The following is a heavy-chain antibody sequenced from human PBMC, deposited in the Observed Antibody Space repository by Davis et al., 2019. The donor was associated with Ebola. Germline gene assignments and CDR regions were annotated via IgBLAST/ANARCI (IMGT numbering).Heavy chain of an antibody. V-gene: IGHV1-69*13. D-gene: IGHD6-19*01. Sequence: SVKVSCKASGGTFSSYAISWVRQAPGQGLEWMGGIIPIFGTANYAQKFQGRVTITADESTSTAYMELSSLRSEDTAVYYCAYHGYSSGWGRYYFDYWGQGTLVTVSS. CDR3: AYHGYSSGWGRYYFDY. CDR1: GGTFSSYA. J-gene: IGHJ4*02. CDR2: IIPIFGTA.